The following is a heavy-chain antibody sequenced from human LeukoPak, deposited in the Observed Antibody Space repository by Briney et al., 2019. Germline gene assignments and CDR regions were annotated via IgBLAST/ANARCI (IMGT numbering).Heavy chain of an antibody. V-gene: IGHV3-23*01. J-gene: IGHJ5*02. CDR2: ISGSGGST. CDR3: ARAQRGNWFDP. CDR1: GFTFSDYY. Sequence: GGSLRLSCAASGFTFSDYYMSWIRQAPGKGLEWVSAISGSGGSTYYADSVKGRFTISRDNSKNTLYLQMNSLRAEDTAVYYCARAQRGNWFDPWGQGTLVTVSS.